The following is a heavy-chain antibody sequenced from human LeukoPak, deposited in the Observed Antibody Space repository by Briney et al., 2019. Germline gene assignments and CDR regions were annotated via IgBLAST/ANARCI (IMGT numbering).Heavy chain of an antibody. CDR3: ARRAGAYSHPYDY. CDR1: GFTLSSYA. Sequence: GGSLRLSCAASGFTLSSYAMSWVRQGPGKGLEWVSAISVSGNTYHADSVKGRFTISRDSYKNTLYLQMNSLRAEDTAVYYCARRAGAYSHPYDYWGQGTLVTVSS. J-gene: IGHJ4*02. D-gene: IGHD4/OR15-4a*01. CDR2: ISVSGNT. V-gene: IGHV3-23*01.